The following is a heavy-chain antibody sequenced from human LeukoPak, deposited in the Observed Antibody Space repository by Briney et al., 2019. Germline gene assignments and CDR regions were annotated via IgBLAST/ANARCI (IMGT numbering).Heavy chain of an antibody. V-gene: IGHV3-30-3*01. Sequence: GGSLRLSCAASGFTFSSYAMHWVRQAPGKGLEWVAVISYDGSNKYYADSVKGRFTISRDNSKNTLYLQMNSLRAEDTAVYYCARGDSSGYYLHTYAFDIWGQGTMVTVSS. CDR2: ISYDGSNK. D-gene: IGHD3-22*01. J-gene: IGHJ3*02. CDR1: GFTFSSYA. CDR3: ARGDSSGYYLHTYAFDI.